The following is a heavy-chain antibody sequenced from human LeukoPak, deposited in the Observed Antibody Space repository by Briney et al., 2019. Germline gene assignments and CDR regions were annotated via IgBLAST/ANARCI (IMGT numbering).Heavy chain of an antibody. V-gene: IGHV3-48*03. CDR2: ISSSGSTI. Sequence: GGSLRLSCAASGFTFSSYEMNWVRQAPGKGLEWVSYISSSGSTIYYADSVKGRFTISRDNAKNSLYLQMNSLRAEDTAVYYCARDLSMTTVTTGVYYYMDVWGKGTTVTISS. CDR1: GFTFSSYE. J-gene: IGHJ6*03. D-gene: IGHD4-17*01. CDR3: ARDLSMTTVTTGVYYYMDV.